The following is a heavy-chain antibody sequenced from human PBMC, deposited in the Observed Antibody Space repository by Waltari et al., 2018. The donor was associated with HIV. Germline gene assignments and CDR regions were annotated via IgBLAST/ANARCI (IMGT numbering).Heavy chain of an antibody. CDR1: GFSLRTPGMR. D-gene: IGHD6-13*01. J-gene: IGHJ4*02. CDR2: IDWNDNK. V-gene: IGHV2-70*04. CDR3: ARTAFRSSPD. Sequence: QVTLKESGPALVRPTQTLTLTCTFSGFSLRTPGMRVSWIRQPPGNALEWLADIDWNDNKFFNTSLTTRLTISEDSSKNQVVLSVTNVDPVDTGTYFCARTAFRSSPDWGQGILVTVSS.